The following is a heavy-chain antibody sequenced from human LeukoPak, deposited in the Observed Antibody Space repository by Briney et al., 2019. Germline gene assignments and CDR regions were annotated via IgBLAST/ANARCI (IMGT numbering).Heavy chain of an antibody. D-gene: IGHD2-21*01. V-gene: IGHV4-39*07. CDR1: GGSISSSSYY. CDR3: ARMPVVVIASKAFDI. Sequence: PSETLSLTCTVSGGSISSSSYYWGWIRQPPGKGLEWIGSIYYSGSTYYNPSLKSRVTISVDRSKNQFSLKLSSVTAADTAVYYCARMPVVVIASKAFDIWGQGTMVTVSS. J-gene: IGHJ3*02. CDR2: IYYSGST.